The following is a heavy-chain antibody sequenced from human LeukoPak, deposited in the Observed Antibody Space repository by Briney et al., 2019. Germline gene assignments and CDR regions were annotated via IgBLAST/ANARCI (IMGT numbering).Heavy chain of an antibody. J-gene: IGHJ6*04. Sequence: GGSLRLSCAASGFTFRNYAMNWVRQAPGKGLEWVTAISGGGDTTYYADSVKGRFTISRDDSRSTLYLQLNSLRAEDTAAYYCARAVYGSGSYGTYYFFYGIDVWGKGTTVTVSS. V-gene: IGHV3-23*01. CDR1: GFTFRNYA. CDR3: ARAVYGSGSYGTYYFFYGIDV. D-gene: IGHD3-10*01. CDR2: ISGGGDTT.